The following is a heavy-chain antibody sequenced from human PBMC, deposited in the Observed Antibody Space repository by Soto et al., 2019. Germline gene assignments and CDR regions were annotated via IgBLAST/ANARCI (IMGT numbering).Heavy chain of an antibody. V-gene: IGHV1-18*01. Sequence: ASVKVSCKASGGTFSSYAISWVRQTPGQGLEWMGWINVHDGNTNFGEKFKGRITLTTDKSTDTAYMELWNLRVDDTAMYYCARADYGENNWLDPWGPGTQVTVSS. D-gene: IGHD4-17*01. CDR2: INVHDGNT. J-gene: IGHJ5*02. CDR1: GGTFSSYA. CDR3: ARADYGENNWLDP.